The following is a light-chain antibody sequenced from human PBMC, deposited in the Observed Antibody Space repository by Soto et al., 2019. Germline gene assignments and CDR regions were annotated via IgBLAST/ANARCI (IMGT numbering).Light chain of an antibody. J-gene: IGKJ4*01. CDR1: QSVSSSY. Sequence: IVLTQSPGTLSLSPGERATLSCRASQSVSSSYLAWYQQKPGQAPRLLIYGASSRATGIPDRVSGRGSGTNITLTISRLEPEDFAVYYCQQGLTFGGGTKVDIK. V-gene: IGKV3-20*01. CDR3: QQGLT. CDR2: GAS.